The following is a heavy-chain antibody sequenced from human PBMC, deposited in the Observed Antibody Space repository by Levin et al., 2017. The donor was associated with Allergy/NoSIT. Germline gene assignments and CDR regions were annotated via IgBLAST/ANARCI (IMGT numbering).Heavy chain of an antibody. D-gene: IGHD3-10*01. CDR3: ARGYGSGSYSYVGY. Sequence: SCTVSGGSISSGDYYWSWIRQPPGKGLEWIGYIYYSGSTYYNPSLKSRVTISVDTSKNQFSLKLSSVTAADTAVYYCARGYGSGSYSYVGYWGQGTLVTVSS. CDR2: IYYSGST. J-gene: IGHJ4*02. CDR1: GGSISSGDYY. V-gene: IGHV4-30-4*01.